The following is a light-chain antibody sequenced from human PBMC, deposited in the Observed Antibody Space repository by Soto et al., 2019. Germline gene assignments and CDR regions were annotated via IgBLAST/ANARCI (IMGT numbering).Light chain of an antibody. V-gene: IGLV1-51*01. CDR2: DDN. Sequence: QSVLTQPPSVSAAPGQKVTISCSGSSSNIGGNSVSWYQQLPGTAPKLLIYDDNTRPSGIPARFSGSKLGTAATLGNYGFQTGDEADYYCGSWDSSLSAYVFGTGTKVTVL. J-gene: IGLJ1*01. CDR3: GSWDSSLSAYV. CDR1: SSNIGGNS.